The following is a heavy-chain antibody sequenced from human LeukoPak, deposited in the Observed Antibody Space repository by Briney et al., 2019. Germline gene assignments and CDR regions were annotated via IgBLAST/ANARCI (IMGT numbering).Heavy chain of an antibody. V-gene: IGHV4-59*01. Sequence: SETLSLTCTVSGGSISSYYWSWIRQPPGKGLEWIGYIYYSGSTNYNPSLKSRVTISVDTSKNQFSLKLSSVTAADTAVYYCARKRGLRWNRFDYWGQGTLVTVSS. CDR3: ARKRGLRWNRFDY. CDR1: GGSISSYY. J-gene: IGHJ4*02. D-gene: IGHD4-23*01. CDR2: IYYSGST.